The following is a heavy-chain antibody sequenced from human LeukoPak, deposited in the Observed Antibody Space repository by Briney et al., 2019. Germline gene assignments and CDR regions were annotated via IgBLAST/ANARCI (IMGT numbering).Heavy chain of an antibody. V-gene: IGHV1-3*03. Sequence: ASVKVSCKASGYTFTGYYMHWVRQAPGQRLEWMGWINAGNGNTKYSQELQGRVTITRDTSASTVYMELSSLRSEDMAVYYCAREGAYIGGSYPFDYWGQGTLVTVSS. CDR3: AREGAYIGGSYPFDY. CDR1: GYTFTGYY. D-gene: IGHD1-26*01. CDR2: INAGNGNT. J-gene: IGHJ4*02.